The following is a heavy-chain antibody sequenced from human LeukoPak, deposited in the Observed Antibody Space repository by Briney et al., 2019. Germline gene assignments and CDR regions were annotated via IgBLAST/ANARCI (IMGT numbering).Heavy chain of an antibody. CDR3: AKDGRRGYYYDSSGYPHGAFDI. CDR2: ISGSGGST. J-gene: IGHJ3*02. D-gene: IGHD3-22*01. CDR1: GFTFSSYA. Sequence: LTGGSLRLSCADSGFTFSSYAMSWVRQAPGKGLKWVSAISGSGGSTYYADSVKGRFTISRDNSKNTLYLQMNSLRSEDTAVYYCAKDGRRGYYYDSSGYPHGAFDIWGQGTMVTVSS. V-gene: IGHV3-23*01.